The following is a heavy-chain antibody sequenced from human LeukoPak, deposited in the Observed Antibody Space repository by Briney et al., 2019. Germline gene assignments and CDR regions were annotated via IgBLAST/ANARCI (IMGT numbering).Heavy chain of an antibody. V-gene: IGHV1-2*02. CDR3: ARDLYSSGWYGTFDC. J-gene: IGHJ4*02. CDR2: INPNSGGT. Sequence: RASVTVSCKASGYTFTHYYMLWLGQAPGQGLEWMGWINPNSGGTNYAQKFQGRVAMTRDTSISTAYMELTRLRSDDTAVYYCARDLYSSGWYGTFDCWGQGTLVTVSS. D-gene: IGHD6-19*01. CDR1: GYTFTHYY.